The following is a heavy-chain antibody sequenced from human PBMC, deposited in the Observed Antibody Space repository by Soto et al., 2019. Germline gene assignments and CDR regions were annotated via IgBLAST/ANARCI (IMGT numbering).Heavy chain of an antibody. D-gene: IGHD6-13*01. CDR2: IKSDGSSI. CDR3: AREAGLHVSWYFDL. V-gene: IGHV3-74*01. J-gene: IGHJ2*01. CDR1: GFTFSTYW. Sequence: GGSLRLSCAASGFTFSTYWMHWVRQAPGEGLVWVSRIKSDGSSISYADSVKGRFTISRDNARNTLSLQMNSLRAEDTAVYYCAREAGLHVSWYFDLWGRGTLVTVS.